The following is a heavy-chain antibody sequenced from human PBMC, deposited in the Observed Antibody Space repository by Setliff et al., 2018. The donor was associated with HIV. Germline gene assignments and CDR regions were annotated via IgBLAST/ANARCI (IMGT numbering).Heavy chain of an antibody. D-gene: IGHD6-6*01. CDR2: IGGRFDT. V-gene: IGHV3-48*01. J-gene: IGHJ6*03. CDR3: AKYSSSWSYYSYYMNV. Sequence: PGGSLRLSCATSGFTFSDYSMNWVRQAPGKGLEWVSFIGGRFDTYYADSVKGRFTISRDNAKKSLYLQMNSLRADDTAVYYCAKYSSSWSYYSYYMNVWGKGTTVTVSS. CDR1: GFTFSDYS.